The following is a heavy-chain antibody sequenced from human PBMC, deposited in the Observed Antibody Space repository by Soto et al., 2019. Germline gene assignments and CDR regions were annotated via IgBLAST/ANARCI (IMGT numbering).Heavy chain of an antibody. CDR3: AKDILSGTTYWKFGYMDV. J-gene: IGHJ6*03. CDR2: ISWNSGSI. D-gene: IGHD1-7*01. V-gene: IGHV3-9*01. CDR1: GFTFDDYA. Sequence: GGSLRLSCAASGFTFDDYAMHWVRQAPGKGLEWVSGISWNSGSIGYADSVKGRFTISRDNAKNSLYLQMNSLRAEDTALYYCAKDILSGTTYWKFGYMDVWGKGTTVTVSS.